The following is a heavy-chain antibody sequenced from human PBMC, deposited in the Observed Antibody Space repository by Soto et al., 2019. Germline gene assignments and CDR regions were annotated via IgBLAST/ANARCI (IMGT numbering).Heavy chain of an antibody. CDR3: ARGDIVVVPAVLYYYYYGMDV. D-gene: IGHD2-2*01. CDR2: IIPIFGTA. J-gene: IGHJ6*02. CDR1: GGTFSSYA. Sequence: SVKVSCKASGGTFSSYAISWARQAPGQGLEWMGGIIPIFGTANYAQKFQGRVTITADKSTSTAYMELSSLRSEDTAVYYCARGDIVVVPAVLYYYYYGMDVWGQGPTVTVYS. V-gene: IGHV1-69*06.